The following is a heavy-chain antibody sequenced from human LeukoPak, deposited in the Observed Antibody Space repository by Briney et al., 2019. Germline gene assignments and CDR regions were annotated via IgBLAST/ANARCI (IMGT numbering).Heavy chain of an antibody. CDR2: IYYSGST. CDR3: ARETPYDSSGYYYGGGS. J-gene: IGHJ4*02. D-gene: IGHD3-22*01. V-gene: IGHV4-59*12. Sequence: SETLSLTCTVSGGSISSYYWSWIRQPPGKGLEWIGYIYYSGSTYYNPSLKSRVTISVDTSKNQFSLKLSSVTAADTAVYYCARETPYDSSGYYYGGGSWGQGTLVTVSS. CDR1: GGSISSYY.